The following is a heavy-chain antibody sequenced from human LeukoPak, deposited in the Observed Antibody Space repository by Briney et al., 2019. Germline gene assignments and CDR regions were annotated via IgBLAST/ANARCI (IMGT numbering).Heavy chain of an antibody. D-gene: IGHD6-19*01. J-gene: IGHJ3*02. V-gene: IGHV3-23*01. CDR3: AVAGVGPFVI. CDR2: ISDSGGGA. Sequence: GGSLRRSCAASGFTFSSYAMTWVRQAPGQGLEWVSRISDSGGGAYYADSVKGRFTISRDNSKNTLYLQVNSLRAEDTAVYYCAVAGVGPFVIAGQGTMVIVSS. CDR1: GFTFSSYA.